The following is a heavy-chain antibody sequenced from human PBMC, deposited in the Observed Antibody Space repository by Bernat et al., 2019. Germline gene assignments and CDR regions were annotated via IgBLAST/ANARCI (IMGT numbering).Heavy chain of an antibody. D-gene: IGHD3-10*01. V-gene: IGHV3-64D*06. J-gene: IGHJ4*02. CDR2: ITYNGDTT. CDR3: VGDWNAPIRGN. Sequence: EVQVVESGGDFVQPGGSLRLSCSASGFSFNGYAMHWVRQAPGKGLEYVSSITYNGDTTLYADSVKGRFTISRDNSKRMLYLQMSSMRSDDTAVYYCVGDWNAPIRGNWGQGTLVPVSS. CDR1: GFSFNGYA.